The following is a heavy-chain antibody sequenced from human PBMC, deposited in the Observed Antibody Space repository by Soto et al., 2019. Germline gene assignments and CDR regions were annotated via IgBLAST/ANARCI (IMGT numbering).Heavy chain of an antibody. J-gene: IGHJ4*02. Sequence: PGGSLRLSCAASGFTFSSYGMHWVRQAPGKGLEWVAVISYDGSNKYYADSVKGRFTISRDNSKNTLYLQMNSLRAEDTAVYYCAKDSYSSGWYLWGQGTLVTVS. CDR2: ISYDGSNK. V-gene: IGHV3-30*18. CDR1: GFTFSSYG. D-gene: IGHD6-19*01. CDR3: AKDSYSSGWYL.